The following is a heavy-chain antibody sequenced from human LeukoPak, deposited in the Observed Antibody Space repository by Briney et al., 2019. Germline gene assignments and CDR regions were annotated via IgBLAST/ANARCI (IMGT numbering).Heavy chain of an antibody. CDR1: GGTFSSYA. J-gene: IGHJ4*02. CDR2: IIPIFGTA. V-gene: IGHV1-69*05. Sequence: SVKVSCKASGGTFSSYAISWVRQAPGQGLEWMGRIIPIFGTANYAQKFQGRVTITTDESTSTAYMELSSLRSEDTAVYYCARGSLWFGESPHFDYWGQGTLVTASS. CDR3: ARGSLWFGESPHFDY. D-gene: IGHD3-10*01.